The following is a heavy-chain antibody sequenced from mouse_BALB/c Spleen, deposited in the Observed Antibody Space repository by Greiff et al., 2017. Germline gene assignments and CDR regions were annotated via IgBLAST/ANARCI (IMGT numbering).Heavy chain of an antibody. Sequence: EVKLVESGGGLVQPGGSLKLSCAASGFTFSSYGMSWVRQTPDKRLELVATINSNGGSTYYPDSVKGRFTISRDNAKNTLYLQMSSLKSEDTAMYYCAREGDYDRYFDVWGAGTTVTVSS. V-gene: IGHV5-6-3*01. D-gene: IGHD2-4*01. CDR2: INSNGGST. J-gene: IGHJ1*01. CDR3: AREGDYDRYFDV. CDR1: GFTFSSYG.